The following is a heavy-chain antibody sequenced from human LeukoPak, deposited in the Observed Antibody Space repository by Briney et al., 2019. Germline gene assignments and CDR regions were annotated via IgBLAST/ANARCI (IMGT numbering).Heavy chain of an antibody. CDR1: GGSISSYD. D-gene: IGHD6-13*01. Sequence: PSETLSLTCTVSGGSISSYDWSWIRQPPGKGLEWIGYIYYSGSTDYNPSLKSRVTISVDTSKNQFSLKLSSVTAADTAVYYCARGSSSSWYFWFDPWGQGTLVTVSS. CDR3: ARGSSSSWYFWFDP. V-gene: IGHV4-59*01. J-gene: IGHJ5*02. CDR2: IYYSGST.